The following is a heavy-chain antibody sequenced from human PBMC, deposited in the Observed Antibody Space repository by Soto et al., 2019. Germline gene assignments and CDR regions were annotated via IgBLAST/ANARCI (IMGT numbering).Heavy chain of an antibody. J-gene: IGHJ4*02. CDR3: ARGGSTTVTTAY. CDR2: IVVGSGKT. D-gene: IGHD4-17*01. CDR1: GFTFTGSA. Sequence: GASVKVSCKASGFTFTGSAVQWVRQARGQRLEWIGWIVVGSGKTNYAENFRERVTITRDTSTSTAYMELTSLRSEDTAVYYCARGGSTTVTTAYWGQGTLVTVSS. V-gene: IGHV1-58*01.